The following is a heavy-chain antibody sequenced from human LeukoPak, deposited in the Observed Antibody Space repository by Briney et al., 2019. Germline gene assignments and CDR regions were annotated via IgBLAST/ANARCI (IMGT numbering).Heavy chain of an antibody. CDR1: GFTFDDYA. Sequence: PGRSLRLSCAASGFTFDDYAMHWVRQAPGKGLEWVSGISWNSGSIGYADSVKGRFTISRDNAKNSLHLQMNSLRAEDTALYYCAKAKTYYYGSGSYRYFDYWGQGTLVTVSS. CDR2: ISWNSGSI. D-gene: IGHD3-10*01. CDR3: AKAKTYYYGSGSYRYFDY. V-gene: IGHV3-9*01. J-gene: IGHJ4*02.